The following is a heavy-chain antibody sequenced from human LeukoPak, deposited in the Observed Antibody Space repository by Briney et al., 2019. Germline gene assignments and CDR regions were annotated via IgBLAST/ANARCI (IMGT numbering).Heavy chain of an antibody. D-gene: IGHD3-22*01. CDR3: ARGFDYDSSGYVTSYYYGMDV. CDR2: MNPNSGNT. V-gene: IGHV1-8*01. CDR1: GYTFTSYD. J-gene: IGHJ6*02. Sequence: ASVKVSCKASGYTFTSYDINWVRQATGQGLEWMGWMNPNSGNTGHAQKFQGRVTMTRNTSISTAYMELSSLRSEDTAVYYCARGFDYDSSGYVTSYYYGMDVWGQGTTVTVSS.